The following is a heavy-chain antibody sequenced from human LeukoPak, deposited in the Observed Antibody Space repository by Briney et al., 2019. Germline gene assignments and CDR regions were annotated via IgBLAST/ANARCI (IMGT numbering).Heavy chain of an antibody. CDR2: IYYSGST. J-gene: IGHJ5*02. Sequence: SETLSLTCTVSGGSISSYYWSWIRQPPGKGLEWIGYIYYSGSTNYNPSLKSRVTISVDTSKNQFSLKLSSVTAADTAVYYCAILRGYCSGGSCYPRGWFDPWGQGTLVTVSS. D-gene: IGHD2-15*01. CDR3: AILRGYCSGGSCYPRGWFDP. V-gene: IGHV4-59*08. CDR1: GGSISSYY.